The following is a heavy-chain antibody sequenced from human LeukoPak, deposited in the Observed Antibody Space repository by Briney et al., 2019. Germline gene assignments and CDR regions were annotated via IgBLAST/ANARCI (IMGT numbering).Heavy chain of an antibody. Sequence: QPEGSLRLSCAASGFTVSSNYMSWVRQAPGKGLEWVSVIYSGGSTYYADSVKGRFTISRDNSKNTLYLQMNSLRAEDTAVYYCARYWVGYGMDVWGQGTTVTVSS. D-gene: IGHD2-8*02. CDR1: GFTVSSNY. J-gene: IGHJ6*02. CDR3: ARYWVGYGMDV. V-gene: IGHV3-53*01. CDR2: IYSGGST.